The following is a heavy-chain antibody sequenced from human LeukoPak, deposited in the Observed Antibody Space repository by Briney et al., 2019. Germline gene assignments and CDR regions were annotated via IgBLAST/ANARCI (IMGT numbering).Heavy chain of an antibody. D-gene: IGHD6-19*01. J-gene: IGHJ4*02. Sequence: GGPLRLSCAASGFTFSSYAMSWVRQAPGKGLEWVSAISGSGGSTYYADSVKGRFTISRDNSKNTLYLQMNSLRAEDTAVYYCAKVGQQWLVRYFDYWGQGTLVTVSS. V-gene: IGHV3-23*01. CDR2: ISGSGGST. CDR3: AKVGQQWLVRYFDY. CDR1: GFTFSSYA.